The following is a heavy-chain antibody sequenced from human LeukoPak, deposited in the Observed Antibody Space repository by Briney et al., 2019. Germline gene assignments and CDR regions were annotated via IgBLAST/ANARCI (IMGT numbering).Heavy chain of an antibody. CDR1: GFTFSSYA. Sequence: PGGSMRLSCAASGFTFSSYAMHWVRKAPGKGLEWVAVTSYDGSNKYYADSVKGRFTISRDNSKNTLYLQMNSLRAEDTAVYYCARGIAVAGFDYWGQGTLVTVSS. J-gene: IGHJ4*02. D-gene: IGHD6-19*01. CDR3: ARGIAVAGFDY. CDR2: TSYDGSNK. V-gene: IGHV3-30*04.